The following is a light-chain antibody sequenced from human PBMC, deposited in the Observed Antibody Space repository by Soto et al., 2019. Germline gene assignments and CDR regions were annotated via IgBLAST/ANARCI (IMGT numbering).Light chain of an antibody. Sequence: ALQMTQSPSSLSASVGDRVTITCRASQDIRTELGWYQQKPGKAPKLLIYGATTLQSGVPSRFSGSGSGTDFTLTISGLQHEEFATYYCLQDYNYPRTFGQGTKVEVK. CDR1: QDIRTE. V-gene: IGKV1-6*01. CDR3: LQDYNYPRT. CDR2: GAT. J-gene: IGKJ1*01.